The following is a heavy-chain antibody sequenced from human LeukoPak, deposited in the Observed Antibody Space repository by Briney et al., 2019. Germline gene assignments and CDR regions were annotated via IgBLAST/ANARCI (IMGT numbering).Heavy chain of an antibody. D-gene: IGHD4-17*01. CDR3: ASTTSDYGVDY. CDR1: GYSISIGYY. Sequence: SETLSLTCTVSGYSISIGYYWGWIRQPPGKGLEWIGSIYYSGSTYYNPSLKSRVTISVDTSKNQFSLRLSSVTAADTAVYYCASTTSDYGVDYWGQGTLVTVSS. CDR2: IYYSGST. V-gene: IGHV4-38-2*02. J-gene: IGHJ4*02.